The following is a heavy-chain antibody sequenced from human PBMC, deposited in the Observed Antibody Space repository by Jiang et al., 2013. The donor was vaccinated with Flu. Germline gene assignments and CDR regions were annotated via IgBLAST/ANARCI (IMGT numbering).Heavy chain of an antibody. J-gene: IGHJ2*01. Sequence: PGKGLEWMGIIYPGDSDTRYSPSFQGQVTISADKSISTAYLQWSSLKASDTAMYYCASPLSGGYWYFDLWGRGTLVTVSS. D-gene: IGHD7-27*01. V-gene: IGHV5-51*01. CDR2: IYPGDSDT. CDR3: ASPLSGGYWYFDL.